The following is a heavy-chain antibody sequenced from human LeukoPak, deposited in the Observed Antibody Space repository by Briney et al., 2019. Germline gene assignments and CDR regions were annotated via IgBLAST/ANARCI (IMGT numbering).Heavy chain of an antibody. J-gene: IGHJ4*02. CDR2: ISSSGSTI. CDR3: AKDLRIGYENFDY. V-gene: IGHV3-11*01. D-gene: IGHD3-3*01. CDR1: GFTFSDYY. Sequence: KPGGSLRLSCAASGFTFSDYYMSWIRQAPGKGLEWVSYISSSGSTIYYADSVKGRFTISRDNAKNSLYLQMNSLRAEDTAVYYCAKDLRIGYENFDYWGQGTLVTVSS.